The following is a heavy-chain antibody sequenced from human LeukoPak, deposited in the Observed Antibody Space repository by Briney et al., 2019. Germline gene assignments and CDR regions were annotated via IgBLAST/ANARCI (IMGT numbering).Heavy chain of an antibody. CDR1: GYTFNTYG. D-gene: IGHD3-9*01. V-gene: IGHV1-18*01. CDR2: ISSSTGNT. J-gene: IGHJ4*02. Sequence: ASVKVSCKASGYTFNTYGISWVRRAPGQGLEWMGWISSSTGNTKYAQKLQGRVTMTTDTSTGTAYMELRSLRSDDTAVYYCARDLYDILTGYYPPADYWGQGTLVTVSS. CDR3: ARDLYDILTGYYPPADY.